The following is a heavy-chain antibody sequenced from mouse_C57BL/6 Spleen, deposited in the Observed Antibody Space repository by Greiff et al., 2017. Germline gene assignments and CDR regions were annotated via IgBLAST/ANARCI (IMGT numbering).Heavy chain of an antibody. CDR3: TTPPYYDYAWFAY. D-gene: IGHD2-4*01. CDR2: IDPEDGDT. J-gene: IGHJ3*01. V-gene: IGHV14-1*01. CDR1: GFNIKDYY. Sequence: VQLKQSGAELVRPGASVKLSCTASGFNIKDYYMHWVKQRPEQGLEWIGRIDPEDGDTEYAPKFQGKATMTADTSSNTAYLQLSSLTSEDTAVYYCTTPPYYDYAWFAYWGQGTLVTVSA.